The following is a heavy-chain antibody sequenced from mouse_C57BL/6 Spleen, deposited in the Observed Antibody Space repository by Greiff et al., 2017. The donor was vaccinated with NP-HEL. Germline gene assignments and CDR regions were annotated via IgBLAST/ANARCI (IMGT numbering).Heavy chain of an antibody. D-gene: IGHD1-1*01. Sequence: EVKLMESGGGLVQPGGSLSLSCAASGFTFTDYYMSWVRQPPGKALEWLGFIRNKANGYTTEYSASVKGRFTISRDNSQSILYLQMNAQRAEDSATYYGARSLITTVVEYFDVWGTGTTVTVSS. CDR1: GFTFTDYY. V-gene: IGHV7-3*01. J-gene: IGHJ1*03. CDR2: IRNKANGYTT. CDR3: ARSLITTVVEYFDV.